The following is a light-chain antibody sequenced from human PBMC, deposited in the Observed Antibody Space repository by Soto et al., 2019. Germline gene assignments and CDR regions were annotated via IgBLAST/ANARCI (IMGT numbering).Light chain of an antibody. CDR2: LNSDGSH. CDR3: QTWGSGIYWV. CDR1: SGHSSYA. V-gene: IGLV4-69*01. Sequence: PVLTQLPSASASLGASVKLTCTLSSGHSSYAIAWHQQQPEKGPRYLMKLNSDGSHSKGDGIPDRFSGSSSGAERYLTISSLQSEDEADYYCQTWGSGIYWVFGGGTKLTVL. J-gene: IGLJ3*02.